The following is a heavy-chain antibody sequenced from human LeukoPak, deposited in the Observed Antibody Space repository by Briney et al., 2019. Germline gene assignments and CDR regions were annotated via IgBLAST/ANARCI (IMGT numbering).Heavy chain of an antibody. CDR1: GFTFLNDD. CDR2: ISSAGDT. D-gene: IGHD3-9*01. J-gene: IGHJ4*02. V-gene: IGHV3-13*01. Sequence: PRGSLRLSCAASGFTFLNDDMHWVRHGLGKGLEWVSAISSAGDTYYPGSVKGRFTISRENAKNSLYLQMNRLTAGDTAVYYCARGNILTGYSIWGQGTLVTVSS. CDR3: ARGNILTGYSI.